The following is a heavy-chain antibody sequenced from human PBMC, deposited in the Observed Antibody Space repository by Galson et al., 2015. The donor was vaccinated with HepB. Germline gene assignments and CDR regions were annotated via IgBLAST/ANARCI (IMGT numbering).Heavy chain of an antibody. CDR1: GDSVSSNSAA. J-gene: IGHJ6*02. CDR2: TYYRSKWYN. V-gene: IGHV6-1*01. D-gene: IGHD2-2*02. Sequence: CAISGDSVSSNSAAWNWIRQSPSRGLEWLGRTYYRSKWYNDYAVSVKSRITINPDTSKNQFSLQLNSVTPEDTAVYYCARFYFSVGYIVVVPAAIPRSGGDYYGMDVWGQGTTVTVSS. CDR3: ARFYFSVGYIVVVPAAIPRSGGDYYGMDV.